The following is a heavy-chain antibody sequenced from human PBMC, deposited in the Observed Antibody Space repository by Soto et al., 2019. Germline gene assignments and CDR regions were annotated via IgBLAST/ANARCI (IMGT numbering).Heavy chain of an antibody. V-gene: IGHV4-31*03. CDR1: GGSISSGGYY. CDR3: ARLDCSGGACYSWQGYFDY. CDR2: FYYSGST. J-gene: IGHJ4*02. D-gene: IGHD2-15*01. Sequence: TSETLSLTCTVSGGSISSGGYYWNWIRQHPXKGLEWIGYFYYSGSTDYNPSLKSRVTISVDTSKNQFSLRLNSVTPADTAVYYGARLDCSGGACYSWQGYFDYWGRGSLVTVSS.